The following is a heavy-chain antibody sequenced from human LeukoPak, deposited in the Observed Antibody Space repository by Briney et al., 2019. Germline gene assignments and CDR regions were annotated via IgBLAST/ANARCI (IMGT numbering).Heavy chain of an antibody. CDR2: IYHSGTT. D-gene: IGHD6-19*01. CDR1: GYSISSGYY. J-gene: IGHJ4*02. V-gene: IGHV4-38-2*02. Sequence: SETLSLTCTVSGYSISSGYYWGWIRQPPGKGLEWIGYIYHSGTTYYNPSLKSRVTISVDRSKNQFSLKASSVTAADTAVYYCARCITVAGTGPYFDYWGQGTLVTVSS. CDR3: ARCITVAGTGPYFDY.